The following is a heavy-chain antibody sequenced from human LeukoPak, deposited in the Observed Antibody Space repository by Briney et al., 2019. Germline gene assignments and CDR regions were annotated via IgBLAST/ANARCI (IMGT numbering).Heavy chain of an antibody. V-gene: IGHV1-18*01. D-gene: IGHD5-12*01. J-gene: IGHJ4*02. Sequence: ASVKVSCKASGYSFTSYGLSWVRQAPGQGLEWMGWINPYNGNTNYAQKLQGRVTITADESTSTAYMELSSLRSEDTAVYYCARPRSGYDRHFDYWGQGTLVTVSS. CDR1: GYSFTSYG. CDR3: ARPRSGYDRHFDY. CDR2: INPYNGNT.